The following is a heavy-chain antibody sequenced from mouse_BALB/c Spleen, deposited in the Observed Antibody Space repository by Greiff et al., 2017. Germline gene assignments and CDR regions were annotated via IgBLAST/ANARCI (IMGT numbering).Heavy chain of an antibody. J-gene: IGHJ2*01. D-gene: IGHD2-10*01. CDR2: INPSNGRT. CDR1: GYTFTSYW. CDR3: ARGAYYGNPYYFDY. V-gene: IGHV1S81*02. Sequence: QVQLQQPGAELVKPGASVKLSCKASGYTFTSYWMHWVKQRPGQGLEWIGEINPSNGRTNYNEKFKSKATLTVDKSSSTAYMQLSSLTSEDSAVYYCARGAYYGNPYYFDYWGQGTTLTVSS.